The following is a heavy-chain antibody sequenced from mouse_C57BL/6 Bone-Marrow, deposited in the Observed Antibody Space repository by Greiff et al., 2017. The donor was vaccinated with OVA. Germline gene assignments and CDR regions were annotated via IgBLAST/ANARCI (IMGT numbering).Heavy chain of an antibody. V-gene: IGHV10-3*01. D-gene: IGHD6-1*01. CDR2: IRSKSSNYDT. J-gene: IGHJ3*01. CDR1: GFTFNTYA. Sequence: EVQRVESGGGLVQPKGSLKLSCAASGFTFNTYAMHWVRQAPGKGLEWVARIRSKSSNYDTYYADSVKDRFTISRDDSQSMLYLQMNNMKTEDTAMYYCVRERVRQFWFAYWGQGTLVTVSA. CDR3: VRERVRQFWFAY.